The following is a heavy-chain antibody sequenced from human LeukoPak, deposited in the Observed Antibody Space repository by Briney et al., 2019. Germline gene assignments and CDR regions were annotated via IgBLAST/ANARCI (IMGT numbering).Heavy chain of an antibody. D-gene: IGHD5-12*01. J-gene: IGHJ4*02. Sequence: ASVTVSCKASGYTFTSYDINWVRQATGQGLEWMGWMNPNSGNTGYAQKFQGRVTMTTDTSTSTAYMELRSLRSDDTAVYYCARTSHYVDIAATIPYGIYYFDYWGQGTLVTVSS. CDR2: MNPNSGNT. CDR3: ARTSHYVDIAATIPYGIYYFDY. V-gene: IGHV1-8*02. CDR1: GYTFTSYD.